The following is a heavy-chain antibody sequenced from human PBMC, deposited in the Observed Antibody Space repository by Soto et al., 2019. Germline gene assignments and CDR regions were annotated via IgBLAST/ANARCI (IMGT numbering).Heavy chain of an antibody. CDR2: VKSKVDGGTT. CDR1: GFTFKGAW. Sequence: PGGSLRLSCVASGFTFKGAWMNWVRQAPGKGLEWVGRVKSKVDGGTTDYAAPVKGRFTISRDGSKNTLYLQMNSLKTEDTAVYYCTTDLRWEHSQDSYWGQGTLVTVSS. CDR3: TTDLRWEHSQDSY. V-gene: IGHV3-15*07. J-gene: IGHJ4*02. D-gene: IGHD1-26*01.